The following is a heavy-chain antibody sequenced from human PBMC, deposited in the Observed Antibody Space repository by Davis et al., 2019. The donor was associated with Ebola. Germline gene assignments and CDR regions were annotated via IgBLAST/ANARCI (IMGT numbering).Heavy chain of an antibody. CDR2: ISGYNGNT. J-gene: IGHJ4*02. V-gene: IGHV1-18*01. Sequence: AASVKVSCKASGYTFSNYGINWVRQALGQGLEWMGWISGYNGNTNYAQKLQGRVTMTTDTSTGTAYMELRSLRSDDTAVYYCARSGRVVVTAMADYWGQGTLVTVSS. CDR1: GYTFSNYG. CDR3: ARSGRVVVTAMADY. D-gene: IGHD2-21*02.